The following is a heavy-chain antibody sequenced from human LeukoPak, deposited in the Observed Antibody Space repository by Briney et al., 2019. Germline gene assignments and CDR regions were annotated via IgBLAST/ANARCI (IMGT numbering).Heavy chain of an antibody. J-gene: IGHJ6*02. CDR1: GGSISSGDYY. V-gene: IGHV4-30-4*01. Sequence: SETLSLTCTVSGGSISSGDYYWSWTRQPPGKGLEWIGYIYYSGSTYYNPSLKSRVTISVDTSKNQFSLKLSSVTAADPAVYYCARVVTMVRGVIFFGMDVWGQGTTVTVSS. CDR3: ARVVTMVRGVIFFGMDV. D-gene: IGHD3-10*01. CDR2: IYYSGST.